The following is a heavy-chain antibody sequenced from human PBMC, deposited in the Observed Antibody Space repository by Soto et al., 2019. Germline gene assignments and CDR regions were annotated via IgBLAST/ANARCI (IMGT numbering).Heavy chain of an antibody. CDR2: INHSGST. CDR3: ARAPGVVVPADIPSSAQYYYYYMDV. V-gene: IGHV4-34*01. Sequence: QVQLQQWGAGLLKPSETLSLTCAVYGGSFSGYYWSWIRQPPGKGLEWIGEINHSGSTNYNPSLKSRVTISVDTSKNQFSLKLRSVTAADTAVYYCARAPGVVVPADIPSSAQYYYYYMDVWGKGTTVTVSS. D-gene: IGHD2-2*01. J-gene: IGHJ6*03. CDR1: GGSFSGYY.